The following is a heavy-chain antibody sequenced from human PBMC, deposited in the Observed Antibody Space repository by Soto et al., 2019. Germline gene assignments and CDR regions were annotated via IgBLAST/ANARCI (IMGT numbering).Heavy chain of an antibody. Sequence: PGGSLRLSCAASGFTFSSYAMHWVRQAPGKGLEWVAVISYDGSNKYYADSVKGRFTISRDNSKNTLYLQMNSLRAEDTAVYYCARDFSPPPSYYYDSSGYSLGAPGAFDIWGQGTMVTVSS. J-gene: IGHJ3*02. CDR2: ISYDGSNK. V-gene: IGHV3-30-3*01. CDR1: GFTFSSYA. D-gene: IGHD3-22*01. CDR3: ARDFSPPPSYYYDSSGYSLGAPGAFDI.